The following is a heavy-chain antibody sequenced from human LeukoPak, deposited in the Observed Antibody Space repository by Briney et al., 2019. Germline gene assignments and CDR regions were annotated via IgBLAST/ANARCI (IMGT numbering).Heavy chain of an antibody. Sequence: SVKVSCKASGGTFSSYAISWVRQAPGQGLEWMGRIIPILGIANYAQKFQGRVTITADKSTSTAYMELSSLRSEDTAVYYCARVLRFGELYWFDPWGQGTLVTVSS. CDR1: GGTFSSYA. CDR2: IIPILGIA. CDR3: ARVLRFGELYWFDP. V-gene: IGHV1-69*04. J-gene: IGHJ5*02. D-gene: IGHD3-10*01.